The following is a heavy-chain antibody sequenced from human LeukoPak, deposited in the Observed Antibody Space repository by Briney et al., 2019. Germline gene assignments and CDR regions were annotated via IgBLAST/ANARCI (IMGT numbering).Heavy chain of an antibody. D-gene: IGHD4-17*01. V-gene: IGHV4-31*03. CDR2: IYYSGST. J-gene: IGHJ6*02. CDR3: ARDIDGDYYYGMDV. Sequence: SETLSLTCTVSGGSISRGGYYWSWIRQHPGKGLEWIGYIYYSGSTYYNPSLKSRVTISVDTSKNQFSLKLSSVTAADTAVYYCARDIDGDYYYGMDVWGQGTTVTVSS. CDR1: GGSISRGGYY.